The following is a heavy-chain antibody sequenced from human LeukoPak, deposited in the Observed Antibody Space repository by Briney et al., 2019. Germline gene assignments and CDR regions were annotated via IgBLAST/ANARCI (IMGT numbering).Heavy chain of an antibody. Sequence: GGSLRLSCAASGFTFSSYSMNWVRQAPGKGLEWVSYISSSSSTIYYADSVKGRFTISRDNAKNSLYLQMNSLRAEDTAVYYCARDLRVAANMDVWGKGTTVTVSS. CDR1: GFTFSSYS. D-gene: IGHD2-15*01. CDR2: ISSSSSTI. V-gene: IGHV3-48*01. CDR3: ARDLRVAANMDV. J-gene: IGHJ6*03.